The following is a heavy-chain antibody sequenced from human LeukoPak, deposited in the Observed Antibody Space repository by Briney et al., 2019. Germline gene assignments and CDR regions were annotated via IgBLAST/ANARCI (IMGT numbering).Heavy chain of an antibody. CDR1: GFTFDDYA. V-gene: IGHV3-43*02. CDR2: ISGYGGTT. Sequence: QAGGSLRLSCAAFGFTFDDYAMHWVRQAPGKGLEWVSLISGYGGTTYYADSVKGRFTISKDNSKSSLYLLMNSLRAEDTAFYYCARDISSSGEDCWGRGTLVTASS. D-gene: IGHD6-19*01. CDR3: ARDISSSGEDC. J-gene: IGHJ4*02.